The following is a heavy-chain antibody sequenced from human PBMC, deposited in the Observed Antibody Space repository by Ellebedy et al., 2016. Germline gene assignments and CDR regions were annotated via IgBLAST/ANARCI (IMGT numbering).Heavy chain of an antibody. D-gene: IGHD1-26*01. V-gene: IGHV3-74*01. CDR3: AREIRNSYYWADS. CDR2: INVDGDNT. J-gene: IGHJ4*02. CDR1: GFPFSTYW. Sequence: GESLKISXATSGFPFSTYWMLWVRQAPGKGLVWVSRINVDGDNTLYADSVKGRFTISRDNAKNTLYLQMDSLRAEDTAVYYCAREIRNSYYWADSWGQGTLVTVSS.